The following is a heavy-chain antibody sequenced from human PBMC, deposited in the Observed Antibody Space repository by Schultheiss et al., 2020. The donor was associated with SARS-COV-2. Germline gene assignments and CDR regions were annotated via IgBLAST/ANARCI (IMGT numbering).Heavy chain of an antibody. CDR1: GFTVSSNH. V-gene: IGHV3-30*07. Sequence: GGSLRLSCAASGFTVSSNHMSWVRQAPGKGLEWVAVISYDGSNKYYADSVKGRFTISRDNAKNSLYLQMNSLRAEDTAVYYCARELCSSTSCYTVFDAFDIWGQGTMVTVSS. J-gene: IGHJ3*02. CDR3: ARELCSSTSCYTVFDAFDI. D-gene: IGHD2-2*02. CDR2: ISYDGSNK.